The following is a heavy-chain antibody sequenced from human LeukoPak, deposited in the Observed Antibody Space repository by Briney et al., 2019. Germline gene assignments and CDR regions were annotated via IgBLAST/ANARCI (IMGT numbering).Heavy chain of an antibody. CDR3: AKDSIFGVVITEYFDY. CDR2: ISGSGGST. D-gene: IGHD3-3*01. J-gene: IGHJ4*02. V-gene: IGHV3-23*01. Sequence: GGSLRLSCAASGFTFSSYAMSWVRQAPGEGLEWVSAISGSGGSTYYADSVKGRFTISRDNSKNTLYLQMNSLRAEDTAVYYCAKDSIFGVVITEYFDYWGQGTLVTVSS. CDR1: GFTFSSYA.